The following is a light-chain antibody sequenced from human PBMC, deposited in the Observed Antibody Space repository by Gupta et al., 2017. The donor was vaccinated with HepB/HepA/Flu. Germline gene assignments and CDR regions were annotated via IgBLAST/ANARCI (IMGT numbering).Light chain of an antibody. J-gene: IGLJ3*02. V-gene: IGLV2-8*01. CDR3: SSYADSNNWV. Sequence: QSALTQPPPASGSPGQSVTISCTGTSSDIGGYNYVSWYQQHPGKAPKLMIYEVTKRPSGVPNRFSGSKSGNTASLTVSGLLAEDEADYYCSSYADSNNWVFGGGTKLTVL. CDR1: SSDIGGYNY. CDR2: EVT.